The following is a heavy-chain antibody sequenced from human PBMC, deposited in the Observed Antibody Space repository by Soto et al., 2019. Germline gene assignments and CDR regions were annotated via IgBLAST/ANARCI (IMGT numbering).Heavy chain of an antibody. CDR3: AKDMYCSGGSCYPAEYFQH. J-gene: IGHJ1*01. Sequence: PGGSLRLSCAASGFTFSSYAMSWVRQAPGKGLEWVSAISGSGGSTYYADSVKGRFTISRDNSKNTLYLQMNSLRAEDTAVYYCAKDMYCSGGSCYPAEYFQHWGQGTLVTVS. V-gene: IGHV3-23*01. CDR2: ISGSGGST. D-gene: IGHD2-15*01. CDR1: GFTFSSYA.